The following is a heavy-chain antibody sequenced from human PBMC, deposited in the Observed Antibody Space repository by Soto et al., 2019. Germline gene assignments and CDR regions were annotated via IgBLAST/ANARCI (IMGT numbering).Heavy chain of an antibody. CDR2: IYPGDSDT. CDR1: GYSFTSYW. V-gene: IGHV5-51*01. D-gene: IGHD5-12*01. CDR3: ARTLYSGYDPRSYYYYGMDV. J-gene: IGHJ6*02. Sequence: GESLKISCKGSGYSFTSYWIGWVRQMPGKGLEWMGIIYPGDSDTRYSPSFQGQVTISADKSISTAYLQWSSLKASDTAMYYCARTLYSGYDPRSYYYYGMDVWGQGTTVTSP.